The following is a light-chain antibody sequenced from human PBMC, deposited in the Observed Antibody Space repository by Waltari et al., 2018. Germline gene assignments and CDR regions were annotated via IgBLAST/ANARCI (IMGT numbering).Light chain of an antibody. CDR2: GAS. Sequence: IEMTQSPSSLSASVGDRDTITCRASQDLRDFLAWYQQKPGKVPNLLIYGASTLHSGVSSRFSGSGSGTEFTLTISGLQPEDVATYYCQKYSSPPFTFGPGTKVDLK. CDR3: QKYSSPPFT. V-gene: IGKV1-27*01. J-gene: IGKJ3*01. CDR1: QDLRDF.